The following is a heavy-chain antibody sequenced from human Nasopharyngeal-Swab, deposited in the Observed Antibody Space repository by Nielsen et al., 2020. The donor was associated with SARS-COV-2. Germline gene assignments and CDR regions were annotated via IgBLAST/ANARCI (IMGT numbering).Heavy chain of an antibody. Sequence: ASVKVSCKASGYTFTSYYMHWVRQAPGQGLEWMGIINPSGGSTSYAQKFQGRVTITRDTSASTAYMELSSLRSEDTAVYYCARGSMVRGVIEHYYYYYMDVWGKGTTVTVSS. V-gene: IGHV1-46*01. CDR1: GYTFTSYY. J-gene: IGHJ6*03. CDR3: ARGSMVRGVIEHYYYYYMDV. D-gene: IGHD3-10*01. CDR2: INPSGGST.